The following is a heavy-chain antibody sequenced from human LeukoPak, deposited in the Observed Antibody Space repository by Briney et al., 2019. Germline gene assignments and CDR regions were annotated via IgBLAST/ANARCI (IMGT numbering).Heavy chain of an antibody. D-gene: IGHD3-22*01. Sequence: SETLSLTCTVSGGSISSSSYYWGWIRQPPRKGLEWIGSIYYSGSTYYNPSLKSRVTISVDTSKNQFSLKLSSVTAADTAVYYCARDPDSSGYHWGQGTLVTVSS. J-gene: IGHJ5*02. CDR1: GGSISSSSYY. CDR3: ARDPDSSGYH. V-gene: IGHV4-39*07. CDR2: IYYSGST.